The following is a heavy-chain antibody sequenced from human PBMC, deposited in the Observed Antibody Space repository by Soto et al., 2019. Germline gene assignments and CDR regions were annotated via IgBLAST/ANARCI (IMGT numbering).Heavy chain of an antibody. J-gene: IGHJ6*02. D-gene: IGHD3-3*01. CDR3: ARDQGYDFWSGYYLHYYYYGMDV. V-gene: IGHV1-2*02. Sequence: ASVKVSCKASGCTFTGYYMHWVRQAPGQGLEWMGWINPNSGGTNYAQKFQGRVTMTRDTSISTAYMELSRLRSDDTAVYYCARDQGYDFWSGYYLHYYYYGMDVWGQGTTVTVSS. CDR1: GCTFTGYY. CDR2: INPNSGGT.